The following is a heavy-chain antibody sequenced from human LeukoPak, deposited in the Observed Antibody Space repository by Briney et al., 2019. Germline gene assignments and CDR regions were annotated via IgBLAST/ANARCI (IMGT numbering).Heavy chain of an antibody. CDR1: GASIGDHY. CDR3: ARGGGRAAAREENWFDP. CDR2: IYYSGSI. Sequence: PAETLSLTCTVSGASIGDHYWSWIRQPPGKALEWVGYIYYSGSINYNPSLNRRITVSVDTSKNQFSLKLRSVAAADTAVYYCARGGGRAAAREENWFDPWGQGTLVTVSS. J-gene: IGHJ5*02. D-gene: IGHD6-13*01. V-gene: IGHV4-59*11.